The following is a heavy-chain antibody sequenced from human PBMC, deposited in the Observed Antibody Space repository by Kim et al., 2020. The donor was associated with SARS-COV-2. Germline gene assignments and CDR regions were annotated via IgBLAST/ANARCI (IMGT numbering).Heavy chain of an antibody. CDR2: ISSSSSYI. V-gene: IGHV3-21*01. CDR3: ARGRLQKYQLLFSGGIAVAGLPNWFDP. CDR1: GFTFSSYS. Sequence: GGSLRLSCAASGFTFSSYSMNWVRQAPGKGLEWVSSISSSSSYIYYADSVKGRFTISRDNAKNSLYLQMNSLRAEDTAVYYCARGRLQKYQLLFSGGIAVAGLPNWFDPWGQGTLVTVSS. D-gene: IGHD6-19*01. J-gene: IGHJ5*02.